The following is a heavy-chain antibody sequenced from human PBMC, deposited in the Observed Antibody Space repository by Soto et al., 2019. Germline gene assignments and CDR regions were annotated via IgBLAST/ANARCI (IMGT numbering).Heavy chain of an antibody. CDR1: GGSISSGGYS. J-gene: IGHJ4*02. CDR3: ARAPLSYGDYFYFDY. Sequence: SETLSLTCAVSGGSISSGGYSWSWIRQPPGKGLEWIGYIYHSGSTYYNPSLKSRVTISVDTSKNQFSLKLSSVTAADTAVYYCARAPLSYGDYFYFDYWGQGTLVTVSS. V-gene: IGHV4-30-2*05. CDR2: IYHSGST. D-gene: IGHD4-17*01.